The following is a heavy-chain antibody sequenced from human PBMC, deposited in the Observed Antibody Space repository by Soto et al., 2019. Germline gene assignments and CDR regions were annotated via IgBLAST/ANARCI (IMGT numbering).Heavy chain of an antibody. CDR1: GFTFSSYG. CDR2: IWYDGSNK. V-gene: IGHV3-33*01. Sequence: TGGSLRLSCAASGFTFSSYGMRWVRQAPGKGLEWVAVIWYDGSNKYYADSVKGRFTISRDNSKNTLYLQMNSLRAEDTAVYYCARDQQWLVRFYFDFWGQGTLVTVSS. J-gene: IGHJ4*02. CDR3: ARDQQWLVRFYFDF. D-gene: IGHD6-19*01.